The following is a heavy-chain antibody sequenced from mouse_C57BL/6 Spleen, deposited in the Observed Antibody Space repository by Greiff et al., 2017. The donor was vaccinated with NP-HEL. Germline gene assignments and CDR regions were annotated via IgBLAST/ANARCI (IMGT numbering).Heavy chain of an antibody. V-gene: IGHV1-52*01. CDR3: ARGPFITTVVGVFDY. D-gene: IGHD1-1*01. Sequence: VQLQQSGAELVRPGSSVKLSCKASGYTFTSYWMHWVKQRPIQGLEWIGNIDPSDSETHYNQKFKDKATLTVDKSSSTAYMQLSSLTSEDSAVYYCARGPFITTVVGVFDYWGQGTTLTVSS. J-gene: IGHJ2*01. CDR1: GYTFTSYW. CDR2: IDPSDSET.